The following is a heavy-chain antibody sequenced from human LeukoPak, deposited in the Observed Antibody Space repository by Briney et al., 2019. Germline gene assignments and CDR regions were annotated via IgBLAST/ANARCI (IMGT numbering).Heavy chain of an antibody. Sequence: GGSLRLSCAASGFTFSSYSMNWVRQAPGKGREWVSSISSSSSYIYYADSVKGRFTISRDNAKNSLYLQMNSLRAEDTAVYYYARDGGSITMVRGVMGYWGQGTLVTVSS. CDR1: GFTFSSYS. CDR2: ISSSSSYI. J-gene: IGHJ4*02. V-gene: IGHV3-21*01. D-gene: IGHD3-10*01. CDR3: ARDGGSITMVRGVMGY.